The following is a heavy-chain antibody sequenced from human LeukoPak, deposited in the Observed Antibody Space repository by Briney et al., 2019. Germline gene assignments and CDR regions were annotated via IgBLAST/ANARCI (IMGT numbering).Heavy chain of an antibody. Sequence: SETLSLTCTVSGGSISSYYWSWIRQPPGKGLEWIGYIYYSGSTNYNPSLKSRVTISVDTSKNQFSLNLSSVTAADTAVYYCARGANVALRYFDWLLSPYFDYWGQGTLVTVSS. CDR1: GGSISSYY. V-gene: IGHV4-59*01. D-gene: IGHD3-9*01. CDR2: IYYSGST. J-gene: IGHJ4*02. CDR3: ARGANVALRYFDWLLSPYFDY.